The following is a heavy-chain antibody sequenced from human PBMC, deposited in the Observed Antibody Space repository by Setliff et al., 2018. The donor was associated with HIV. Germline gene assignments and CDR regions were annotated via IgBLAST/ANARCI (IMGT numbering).Heavy chain of an antibody. CDR3: ARGSLRGVLALGMDV. D-gene: IGHD3-10*01. Sequence: GSLRLSCAASGFTFSGYGMYWVRQAPGKGLEWVGNIKSDGTEKNYADSVKGRFTISRDNAKNSLYLQMNSLRAEDTAIYYCARGSLRGVLALGMDVWGQGTTVTVSS. CDR2: IKSDGTEK. V-gene: IGHV3-7*01. CDR1: GFTFSGYG. J-gene: IGHJ6*02.